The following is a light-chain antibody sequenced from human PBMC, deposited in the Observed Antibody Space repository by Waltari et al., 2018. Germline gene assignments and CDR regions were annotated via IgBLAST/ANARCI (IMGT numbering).Light chain of an antibody. CDR2: AAS. CDR3: QQVNNYPFT. V-gene: IGKV1-9*01. CDR1: QDISSS. J-gene: IGKJ3*01. Sequence: DIQLTQSPSFLSASVGDRVTITCRASQDISSSLAWYRQKPGRAPKLLIYAASTLQSGVPSRLSGSGSGTEFTLTISSLQPEDFVTYYCQQVNNYPFTFGPGTILDVK.